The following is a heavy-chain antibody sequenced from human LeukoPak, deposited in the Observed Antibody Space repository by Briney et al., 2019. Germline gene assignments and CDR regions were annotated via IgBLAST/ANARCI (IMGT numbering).Heavy chain of an antibody. CDR1: GGSISSYY. J-gene: IGHJ5*02. V-gene: IGHV4-59*01. Sequence: SETLSLTCTVSGGSISSYYWSWIRQPPGKGLEWIGYNYYSGSANYNPSLKSRVTISVDTSKNQFPLKLSSVTAAGTAVYYCARGGDVLDPWGQGTLVTVSS. CDR3: ARGGDVLDP. CDR2: NYYSGSA. D-gene: IGHD7-27*01.